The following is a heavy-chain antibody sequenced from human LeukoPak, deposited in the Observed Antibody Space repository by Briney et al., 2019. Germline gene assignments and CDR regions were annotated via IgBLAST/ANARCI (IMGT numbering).Heavy chain of an antibody. V-gene: IGHV4-31*03. CDR3: ARAQVDWFDP. Sequence: SETLSLTCTVSGGSFSSGYYPWSWIRQHPGKGLEWIGYIYYSGSTYYSPSLKSRVSISVDTSKNQFSLKLSSVTAADTAVYYCARAQVDWFDPWGQGTLVTVSS. CDR2: IYYSGST. J-gene: IGHJ5*02. CDR1: GGSFSSGYYP.